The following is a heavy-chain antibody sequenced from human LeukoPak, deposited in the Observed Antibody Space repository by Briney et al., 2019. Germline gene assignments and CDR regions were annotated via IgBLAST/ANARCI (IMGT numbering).Heavy chain of an antibody. CDR1: GLPFGFFC. J-gene: IGHJ3*02. CDR2: IIWEGGIT. D-gene: IGHD6-6*01. V-gene: IGHV3-20*01. CDR3: ARSRRVKAACPNAAFDI. Sequence: PGGSLRLSCAASGLPFGFFCMNWVRHARGGGREWVSGIIWEGGITGYTDSVKARFTICRDNAKNSLNLQMTSLRAEDTALDQCARSRRVKAACPNAAFDIWGRGTMVTASS.